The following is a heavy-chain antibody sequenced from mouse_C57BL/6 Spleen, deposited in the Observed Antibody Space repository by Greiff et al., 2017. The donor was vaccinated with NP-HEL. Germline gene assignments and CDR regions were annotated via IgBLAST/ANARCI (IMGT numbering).Heavy chain of an antibody. Sequence: QVQLQQSGAELSKPGSSFPLSFTASGYPFTSSWMHWVKQRPGQGLEWIGYINPSSGYTKYNQKFKDKATLTADKSSSTAYMQLSSLTYEDSAVYYCARVGDDDNDGGQGTTRTGSS. CDR3: ARVGDDDND. V-gene: IGHV1-7*01. J-gene: IGHJ2*01. D-gene: IGHD2-4*01. CDR2: INPSSGYT. CDR1: GYPFTSSW.